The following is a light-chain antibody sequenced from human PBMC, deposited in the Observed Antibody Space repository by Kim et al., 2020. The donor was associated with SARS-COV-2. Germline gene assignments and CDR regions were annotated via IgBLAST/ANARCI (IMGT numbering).Light chain of an antibody. CDR2: HAS. J-gene: IGKJ2*03. CDR3: LQHKSYPYS. V-gene: IGKV1-17*03. CDR1: QDINRF. Sequence: DIQMTQSPSAMSASVGDRVTITCRASQDINRFLAWFQKKPGKVPKRLIYHASTLQSGVPSRFSGSGSGTEFSLTISSLQPEDFATYYCLQHKSYPYSFGQGTKLEI.